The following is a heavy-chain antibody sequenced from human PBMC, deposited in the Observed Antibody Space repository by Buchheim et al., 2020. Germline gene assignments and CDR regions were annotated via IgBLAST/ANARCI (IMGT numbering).Heavy chain of an antibody. Sequence: EVQLLESGGGLVQPGGSLRLSCAASGFTFSSYAMIWARQAPGKGLDWFTAISGSGGSTYYADSVKGRFTIPRDNSKNTMYLQMNSLRAEDTAVYYCAKDVDIVVGPSHFDYWGQGTL. CDR1: GFTFSSYA. CDR3: AKDVDIVVGPSHFDY. J-gene: IGHJ4*02. D-gene: IGHD2-2*01. CDR2: ISGSGGST. V-gene: IGHV3-23*01.